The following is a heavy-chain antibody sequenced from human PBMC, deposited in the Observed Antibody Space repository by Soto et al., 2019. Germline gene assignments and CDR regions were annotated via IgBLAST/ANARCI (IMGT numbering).Heavy chain of an antibody. D-gene: IGHD3-10*01. CDR3: ARVRVVKLAANYYYAREV. CDR2: IIPVFGTP. Sequence: QVQLVQSGAEVKKPGSSMKVSCKTSGGYFSHFAISWVRQAPGQGFEWMGAIIPVFGTPDYAQKFQVRVTSLADESTNTAYLELSSLKSDGPAVYYCARVRVVKLAANYYYAREVWGLGTAVTGSS. CDR1: GGYFSHFA. V-gene: IGHV1-69*01. J-gene: IGHJ6*02.